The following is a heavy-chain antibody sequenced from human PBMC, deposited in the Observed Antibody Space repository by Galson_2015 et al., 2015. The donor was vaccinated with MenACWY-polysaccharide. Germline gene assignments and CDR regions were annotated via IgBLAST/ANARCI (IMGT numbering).Heavy chain of an antibody. CDR2: ISKSGDSI. CDR1: GFSLGAWY. Sequence: SLRLSCAASGFSLGAWYMSWIRQAPGKGLEWLSYISKSGDSIYYADSVKGRFTISRDNARNSLYLQVNSLEAEDTAIYHCARGHYGLDVWGQGTTVTVSS. CDR3: ARGHYGLDV. J-gene: IGHJ6*02. V-gene: IGHV3-11*01.